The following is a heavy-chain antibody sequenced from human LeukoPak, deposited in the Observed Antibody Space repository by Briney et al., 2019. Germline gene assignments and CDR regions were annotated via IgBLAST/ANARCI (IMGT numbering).Heavy chain of an antibody. CDR2: ISSSGSTI. CDR1: GFTFSSYE. J-gene: IGHJ4*02. V-gene: IGHV3-48*03. Sequence: GGSLRLSCAASGFTFSSYEMNWVRQAPGKGLEWVSYISSSGSTIYYADSVKGRFTISRDNAKNSVFLQMNSLRVEDTAVYYCARHRSGAYFDDWGQGTLVTVSS. CDR3: ARHRSGAYFDD. D-gene: IGHD1-26*01.